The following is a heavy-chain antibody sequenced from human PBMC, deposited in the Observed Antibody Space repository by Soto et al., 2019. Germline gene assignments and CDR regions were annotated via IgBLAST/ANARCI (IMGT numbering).Heavy chain of an antibody. CDR2: ISSSSSYI. V-gene: IGHV3-21*01. J-gene: IGHJ3*02. D-gene: IGHD2-21*01. Sequence: GSLRLSCAASGFPFSSYSMNWVRQAPGKGLEWVSSISSSSSYIYYADSVKGRFTISRDNAKNSLYLQMNSLRAEDTAVYYCARPSAYCGGDCPGNHDAFDIWGQGTMVTVSS. CDR1: GFPFSSYS. CDR3: ARPSAYCGGDCPGNHDAFDI.